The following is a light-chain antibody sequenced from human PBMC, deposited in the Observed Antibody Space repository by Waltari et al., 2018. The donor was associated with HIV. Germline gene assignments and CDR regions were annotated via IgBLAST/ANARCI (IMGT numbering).Light chain of an antibody. V-gene: IGLV1-40*01. CDR1: SSNIGAGYD. J-gene: IGLJ1*01. CDR3: QSYDSSLSGYV. CDR2: GSS. Sequence: QSVLTQPPSVSGAPGQRVTISCTGGSSNIGAGYDVHWYQHLPGTAPKLLISGSSNRPSGVPDRFSGSKSGTSASLAITGLQAEDEADYYCQSYDSSLSGYVFGTGTKVTVL.